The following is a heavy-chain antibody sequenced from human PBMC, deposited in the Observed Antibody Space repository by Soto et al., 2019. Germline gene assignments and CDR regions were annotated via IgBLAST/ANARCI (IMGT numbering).Heavy chain of an antibody. CDR2: ISYDGSNK. J-gene: IGHJ4*02. CDR1: GFTFSSYG. CDR3: AKDCSGGDCYLDY. D-gene: IGHD2-15*01. V-gene: IGHV3-30*18. Sequence: QVQLVESGGGVVQPGRSLRLSCAASGFTFSSYGMHWVRQAPGKGLEWVAVISYDGSNKYYADSVKGRFTISRGNSKNTLYLQMNSLRAEDTAVYYCAKDCSGGDCYLDYWGQGTLVTVSS.